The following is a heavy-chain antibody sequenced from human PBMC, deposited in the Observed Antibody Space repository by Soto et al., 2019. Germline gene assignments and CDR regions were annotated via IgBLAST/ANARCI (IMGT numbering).Heavy chain of an antibody. CDR3: EAEMTFGKLSVV. J-gene: IGHJ6*02. D-gene: IGHD3-16*02. Sequence: SVKVSCKASGDTDTNYVISWVRQAPGQGLEWMGGIFPKFGTTYSAQKLQDRLTITADESTSTVYMQLSSLRLDDTAVYYCEAEMTFGKLSVVWGQGTTVTVSS. CDR2: IFPKFGTT. V-gene: IGHV1-69*13. CDR1: GDTDTNYV.